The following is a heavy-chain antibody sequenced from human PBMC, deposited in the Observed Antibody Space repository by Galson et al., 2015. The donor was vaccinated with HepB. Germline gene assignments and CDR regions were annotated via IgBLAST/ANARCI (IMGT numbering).Heavy chain of an antibody. Sequence: SLRLSCAASGFTFSSYAMSWARQAPGKGLEWVSAISGSGGSTYYADSVKGRFTISRDNSKNTLYLQMNSLRAEDTAVYYCAKLNYGDYVFDYWGQGTLVTVSS. J-gene: IGHJ4*02. CDR3: AKLNYGDYVFDY. CDR1: GFTFSSYA. CDR2: ISGSGGST. D-gene: IGHD4-17*01. V-gene: IGHV3-23*01.